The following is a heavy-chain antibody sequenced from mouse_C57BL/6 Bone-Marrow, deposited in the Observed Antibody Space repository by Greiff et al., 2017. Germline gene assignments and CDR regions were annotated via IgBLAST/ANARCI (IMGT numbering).Heavy chain of an antibody. V-gene: IGHV1-64*01. J-gene: IGHJ2*01. Sequence: VQLQQPGAELVKPGASVKLSCKASGYTFTSYWMHWVKQRPGQGLEWIGMIHPNSGSTNYNEKLKSKATLTVDKSSSTAYMQLSSLTSEDSAVYYCAKIYYGYDEDYWGQGTTLTVSS. CDR3: AKIYYGYDEDY. CDR2: IHPNSGST. CDR1: GYTFTSYW. D-gene: IGHD2-2*01.